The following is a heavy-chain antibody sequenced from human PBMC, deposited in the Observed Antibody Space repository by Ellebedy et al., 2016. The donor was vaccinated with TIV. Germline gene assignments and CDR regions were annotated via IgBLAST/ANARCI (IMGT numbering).Heavy chain of an antibody. J-gene: IGHJ3*01. CDR2: IYSGGST. V-gene: IGHV3-66*01. CDR3: ANHYYDNSGYAFDAFDS. CDR1: GFSFSSYS. D-gene: IGHD3-22*01. Sequence: PGGSLRLSCAASGFSFSSYSMSWVRQAPGKGLEWVSVIYSGGSTYYADSVKGRFTISRDNSKNTLFLQMNTLRADDTAVYFCANHYYDNSGYAFDAFDSWGQGTMVTVSS.